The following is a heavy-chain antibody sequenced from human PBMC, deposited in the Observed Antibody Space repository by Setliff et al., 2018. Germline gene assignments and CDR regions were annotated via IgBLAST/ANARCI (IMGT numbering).Heavy chain of an antibody. Sequence: ASVKVSCKASGYDFTDHYIHWVRHAPGQGFEWMGSVNPRTGSTAYAARFQGRITMTRDTSATTVYMTLGSLRSDDTAVYFCARDAVSNFDRGDSPAYWGRGTLVTVSS. CDR1: GYDFTDHY. V-gene: IGHV1-46*01. D-gene: IGHD2-21*01. CDR2: VNPRTGST. J-gene: IGHJ4*02. CDR3: ARDAVSNFDRGDSPAY.